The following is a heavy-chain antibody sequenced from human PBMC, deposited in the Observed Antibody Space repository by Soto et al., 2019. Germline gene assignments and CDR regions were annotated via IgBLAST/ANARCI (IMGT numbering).Heavy chain of an antibody. CDR3: AGYYGSGSWNYYYYMDV. V-gene: IGHV4-39*01. CDR1: GGSISSSSYY. Sequence: SETLSLTCTVSGGSISSSSYYWGWVRQPPGKGLEWIGSIYYSGSTYYNPSLKSRVTISVDTSKNQFSLKLSSVTAADTAVYYCAGYYGSGSWNYYYYMDVWGKGTTVTVSS. J-gene: IGHJ6*03. CDR2: IYYSGST. D-gene: IGHD3-10*01.